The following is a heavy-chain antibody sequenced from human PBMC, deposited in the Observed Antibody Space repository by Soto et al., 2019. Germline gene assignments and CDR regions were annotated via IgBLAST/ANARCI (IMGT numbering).Heavy chain of an antibody. J-gene: IGHJ4*02. CDR1: GFTFSNFL. V-gene: IGHV3-74*03. D-gene: IGHD5-18*01. CDR2: IYSDGSGA. CDR3: ATLNSFGSDY. Sequence: PGGSLRLSCAASGFTFSNFLMHWVRQAPGKGLVWVSRIYSDGSGAMYADSVKGRFTISRDNAKSTLFLQMNSLRAEDTAVYYCATLNSFGSDYWGRGTLVTAPQ.